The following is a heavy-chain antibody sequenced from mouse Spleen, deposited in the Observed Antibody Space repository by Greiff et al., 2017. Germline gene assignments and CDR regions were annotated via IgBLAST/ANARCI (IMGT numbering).Heavy chain of an antibody. Sequence: EVQLQQSGPELVKPGASVKISCKASGYTFTDYYMNWVKQSHGKSLEWIGDINPNNGGTSYNQKFKGKATLTVDKSSSTAYMELRSLTSEDSAVYYCAQELGRGYFDYWGQGTTLTVSS. CDR2: INPNNGGT. J-gene: IGHJ2*01. CDR1: GYTFTDYY. V-gene: IGHV1-26*01. CDR3: AQELGRGYFDY. D-gene: IGHD4-1*01.